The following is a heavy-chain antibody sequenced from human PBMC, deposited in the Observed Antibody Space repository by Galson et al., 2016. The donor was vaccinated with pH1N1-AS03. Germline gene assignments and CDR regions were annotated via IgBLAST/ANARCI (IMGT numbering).Heavy chain of an antibody. Sequence: SVKVSCKASGVSLNNYAINWLRQAPGQGLEWMGGIIPVFGTPNYAQQLHGRVTILADKSTTTAYMELSSLRSEDTAVYYCARGQFDYDSSGYYSYWGQGTLVTVSS. CDR2: IIPVFGTP. J-gene: IGHJ4*02. CDR3: ARGQFDYDSSGYYSY. CDR1: GVSLNNYA. D-gene: IGHD3-22*01. V-gene: IGHV1-69*06.